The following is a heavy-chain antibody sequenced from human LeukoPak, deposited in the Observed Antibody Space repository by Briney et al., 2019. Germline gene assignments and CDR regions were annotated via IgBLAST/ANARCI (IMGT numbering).Heavy chain of an antibody. D-gene: IGHD3-10*01. V-gene: IGHV3-21*01. Sequence: PGGSLRLSCAASGFTLSSYDMIWVRQAPGKGLEWVSSISGSSSYIYYADSVKGRFTISRDNAKNSLYLQMNSLRAEDTAVYYCARDRDSYGSGSSASYWGQGTLVTVPS. CDR2: ISGSSSYI. J-gene: IGHJ4*02. CDR1: GFTLSSYD. CDR3: ARDRDSYGSGSSASY.